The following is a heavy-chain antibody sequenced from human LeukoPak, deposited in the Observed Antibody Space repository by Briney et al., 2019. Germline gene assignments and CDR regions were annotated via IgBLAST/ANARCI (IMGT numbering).Heavy chain of an antibody. CDR3: ARNDSSGYFDY. Sequence: SETLSLTCAVSDYSISSGNYWGWIRQPPGKGLEWIGSVYHSGGTHYSPSLKSRVTIAVDTSKNQFSLKLSSVTAADTAVYYCARNDSSGYFDYWGQGTLVTVSS. V-gene: IGHV4-38-2*01. J-gene: IGHJ4*02. CDR2: VYHSGGT. D-gene: IGHD3-22*01. CDR1: DYSISSGNY.